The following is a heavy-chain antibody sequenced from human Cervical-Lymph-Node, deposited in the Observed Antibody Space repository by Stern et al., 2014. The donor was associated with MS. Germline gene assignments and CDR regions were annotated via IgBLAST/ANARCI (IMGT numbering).Heavy chain of an antibody. D-gene: IGHD3-22*01. J-gene: IGHJ4*02. V-gene: IGHV1-2*06. Sequence: VQLVQSGTKMQKPGASVKVSCKASGYTFTAFFIHWVRQVPGQVLEWMGRLNPNSGDPTYAQKFQDRVTLPKDTSNRPRYRDFSRLTSADAAVYYCAREATRIVVGIDYWGQGTQVTVSS. CDR1: GYTFTAFF. CDR3: AREATRIVVGIDY. CDR2: LNPNSGDP.